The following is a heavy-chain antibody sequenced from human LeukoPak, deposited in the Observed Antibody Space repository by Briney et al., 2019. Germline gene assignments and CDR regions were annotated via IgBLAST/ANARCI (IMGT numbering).Heavy chain of an antibody. Sequence: GGSLRLSCAASGFTFSGYWMHWVRQAPGKGLVWVSRINSDGSSTSYADSVKGRFTISRDNAKNTLYLQMNSLRAEDTAVYYCARDGDSSGWYYFDYWGQGTLVTVSS. D-gene: IGHD6-19*01. CDR2: INSDGSST. CDR1: GFTFSGYW. V-gene: IGHV3-74*01. CDR3: ARDGDSSGWYYFDY. J-gene: IGHJ4*02.